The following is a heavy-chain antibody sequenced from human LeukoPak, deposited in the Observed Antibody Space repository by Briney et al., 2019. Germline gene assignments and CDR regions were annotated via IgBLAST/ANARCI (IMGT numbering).Heavy chain of an antibody. CDR2: INPSGGST. Sequence: PRASVKVSCKASGYTFTGYYMHWVRQAPGQGLEWMGIINPSGGSTSYAQKFQGRVTMTRDTSTSTVYMELSSLRSEDTAVYYCARGASNCGGDCYPFYGMDVWGQGTTVTVSS. D-gene: IGHD2-21*02. CDR1: GYTFTGYY. CDR3: ARGASNCGGDCYPFYGMDV. V-gene: IGHV1-46*01. J-gene: IGHJ6*02.